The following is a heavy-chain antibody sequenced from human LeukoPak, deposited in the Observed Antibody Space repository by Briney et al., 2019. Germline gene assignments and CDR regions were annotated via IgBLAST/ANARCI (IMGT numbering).Heavy chain of an antibody. J-gene: IGHJ4*02. Sequence: ASVKVSCKASGYTFTSYGISWVRQAPGQGLEWMGWISAYNGNTNYAQKLQGRVTMTTDTSTSTAYMELRSLRSDDTAVYYCATTRYYDSSGYRDYWGQGTLVTVSS. CDR3: ATTRYYDSSGYRDY. D-gene: IGHD3-22*01. V-gene: IGHV1-18*01. CDR1: GYTFTSYG. CDR2: ISAYNGNT.